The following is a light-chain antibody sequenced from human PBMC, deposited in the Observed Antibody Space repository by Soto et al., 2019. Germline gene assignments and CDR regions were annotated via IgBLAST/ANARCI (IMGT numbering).Light chain of an antibody. CDR3: QQRSYWPYS. Sequence: EIVLTQSPATLSLSPGERATLSCRASQSVSSYLAWYPQKPGQAPRLLIYDSSIRTAGITARFSGSGSGTDFTLTISSLEPEDFAVYYCQQRSYWPYSFGQGTKVEIK. CDR2: DSS. V-gene: IGKV3-11*01. J-gene: IGKJ2*01. CDR1: QSVSSY.